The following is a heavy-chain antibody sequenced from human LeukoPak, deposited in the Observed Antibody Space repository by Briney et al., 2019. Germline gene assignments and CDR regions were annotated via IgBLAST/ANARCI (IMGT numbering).Heavy chain of an antibody. CDR3: ARDTLQSITIFGVVRYFDY. D-gene: IGHD3-3*01. J-gene: IGHJ4*02. Sequence: SETLSLTCTVSGGSISSYYWSWIRQPPGKGLEWIGYIYYSGSTNYNPSLKSRVTISVDTSKNQFSLKLSSVTAADTAVYYCARDTLQSITIFGVVRYFDYWGQGTLVTVSS. CDR1: GGSISSYY. V-gene: IGHV4-59*01. CDR2: IYYSGST.